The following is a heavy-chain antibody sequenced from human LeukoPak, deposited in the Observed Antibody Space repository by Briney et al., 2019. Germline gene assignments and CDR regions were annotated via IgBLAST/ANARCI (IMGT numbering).Heavy chain of an antibody. Sequence: GGSLRLSCVASGFTFHNYAMHWVRQAPGKGLEWVAVISYDGNNKYYADSVKGRFTISRDNSKSTLYLQMNSLRAEDTAVYYCARAPGGYCSSTSCLEMDVWGKGTTVTVSS. J-gene: IGHJ6*04. D-gene: IGHD2-2*01. CDR2: ISYDGNNK. CDR3: ARAPGGYCSSTSCLEMDV. V-gene: IGHV3-30-3*01. CDR1: GFTFHNYA.